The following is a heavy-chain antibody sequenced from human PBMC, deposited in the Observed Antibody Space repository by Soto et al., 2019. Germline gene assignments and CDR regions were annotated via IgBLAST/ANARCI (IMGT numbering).Heavy chain of an antibody. CDR3: ARGLGVGSGPRLQH. CDR2: IYHSGST. Sequence: SYTLSLTCAFSSGSISSGGCFWSWIRQPPGKGLEWIGYIYHSGSTNYAQKLRGRVTMTRDTSTSTVYMDLTSLRSEDTAVYYCARGLGVGSGPRLQHWAQGTLVTVSS. J-gene: IGHJ1*01. V-gene: IGHV4-30-2*01. D-gene: IGHD6-19*01. CDR1: SGSISSGGCF.